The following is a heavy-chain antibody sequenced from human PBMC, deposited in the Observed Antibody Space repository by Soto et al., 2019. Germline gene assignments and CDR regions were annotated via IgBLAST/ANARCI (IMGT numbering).Heavy chain of an antibody. V-gene: IGHV3-48*03. Sequence: EVQLVESGGGLAQPGGSLRLSCAASGFTFSNYEMNWVRKAPGKGLEWVSYTSSSGNTIYYGDSVKGRFTISRDNAKKYLFLQMNSLRAEDTAVYYCARVFSSPYYYHGMDVWGQGTTVIVSS. J-gene: IGHJ6*02. CDR3: ARVFSSPYYYHGMDV. CDR1: GFTFSNYE. CDR2: TSSSGNTI. D-gene: IGHD2-15*01.